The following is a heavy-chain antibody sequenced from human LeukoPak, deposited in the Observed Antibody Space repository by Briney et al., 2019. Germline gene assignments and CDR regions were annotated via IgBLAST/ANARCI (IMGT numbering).Heavy chain of an antibody. CDR2: INHSGST. CDR3: ARGGYYYDSGSPEY. V-gene: IGHV4-34*01. Sequence: PSETLSLTCTVSGGSISSYYWSWIRQPPGKGLEWIGEINHSGSTNYNPSLKSRVTISVDTSKNQFSLKLSSVTAADTAVYYCARGGYYYDSGSPEYWGQGTLVTVSS. J-gene: IGHJ4*02. D-gene: IGHD3-22*01. CDR1: GGSISSYY.